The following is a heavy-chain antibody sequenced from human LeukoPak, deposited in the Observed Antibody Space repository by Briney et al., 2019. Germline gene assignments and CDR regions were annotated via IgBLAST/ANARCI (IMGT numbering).Heavy chain of an antibody. CDR1: GFTFSGFA. J-gene: IGHJ4*02. CDR2: ISGSGGST. V-gene: IGHV3-23*01. Sequence: GGSLRLSCAASGFTFSGFAMSWVRQAPGKGLEWISFISGSGGSTDYADSVKGRFTISRDNSKNTLYLQMNSLRAEDTAVYYCTKLNVDDVWNGYNYFLSNFHYWGQGSLVTVSS. CDR3: TKLNVDDVWNGYNYFLSNFHY. D-gene: IGHD3-3*01.